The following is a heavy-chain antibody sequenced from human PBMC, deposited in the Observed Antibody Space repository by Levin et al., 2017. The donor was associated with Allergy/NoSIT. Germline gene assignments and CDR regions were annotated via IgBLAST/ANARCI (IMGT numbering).Heavy chain of an antibody. Sequence: PGESLKISCAASRFTFSSYTMNWVRQAPGKGLEWVSSISRSSTYIYYADSVKGRFTISRDNAKNSLYLQMNSLRAEDTAVYYCARDLMWCSGGSCYSTRDLGDSWGQGTLVTVSS. CDR3: ARDLMWCSGGSCYSTRDLGDS. J-gene: IGHJ4*02. CDR1: RFTFSSYT. CDR2: ISRSSTYI. V-gene: IGHV3-21*01. D-gene: IGHD2-15*01.